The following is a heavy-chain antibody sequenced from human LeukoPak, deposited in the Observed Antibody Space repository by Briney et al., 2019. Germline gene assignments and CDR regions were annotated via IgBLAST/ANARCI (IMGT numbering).Heavy chain of an antibody. V-gene: IGHV4-59*10. J-gene: IGHJ4*02. Sequence: SETLSLTCAVYGGSFSGYYWSWIRQPAGKGLEWIGRIYSSGSTNYNPSLQSRVTMSVDTSKNQFSLKLSSVTAADTAMYYCARRWPYFDYWGQGTLVTVSS. CDR1: GGSFSGYY. CDR2: IYSSGST. D-gene: IGHD2-15*01. CDR3: ARRWPYFDY.